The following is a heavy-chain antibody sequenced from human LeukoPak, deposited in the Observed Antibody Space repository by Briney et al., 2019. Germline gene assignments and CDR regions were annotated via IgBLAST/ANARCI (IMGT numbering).Heavy chain of an antibody. V-gene: IGHV1-46*01. J-gene: IGHJ6*02. CDR2: INPSGGST. Sequence: ASVKVSCKASGYTFTSYYMHWVRQAPGQGLEWMGIINPSGGSTSYAQKFQGRVTMTRDTSTSTVYMELRSLRSEDTAVYYCARDSKIIGGYCSGGSCYSPLYYYGMDVWGQGTTVTVSS. CDR1: GYTFTSYY. D-gene: IGHD2-15*01. CDR3: ARDSKIIGGYCSGGSCYSPLYYYGMDV.